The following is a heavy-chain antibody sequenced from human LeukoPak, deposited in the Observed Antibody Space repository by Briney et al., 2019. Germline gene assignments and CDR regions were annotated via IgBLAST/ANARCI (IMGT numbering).Heavy chain of an antibody. D-gene: IGHD3-22*01. CDR2: INHSGST. Sequence: PSETLSLTCAVYGGSFSGYYWSWIRQPPGKGLEWIGEINHSGSTNYNPSPKSRVTISVDTSKNQFSLKLSSVTAADTAVYYCARRTYYYDSSGYYYYNWFDPWGQGTLVTVSS. V-gene: IGHV4-34*01. J-gene: IGHJ5*02. CDR1: GGSFSGYY. CDR3: ARRTYYYDSSGYYYYNWFDP.